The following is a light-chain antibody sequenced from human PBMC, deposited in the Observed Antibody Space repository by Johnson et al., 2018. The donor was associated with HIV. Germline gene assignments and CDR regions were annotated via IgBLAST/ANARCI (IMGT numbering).Light chain of an antibody. V-gene: IGLV1-51*01. J-gene: IGLJ1*01. Sequence: QSVLTQPPSVSAAPGQKVTISCSGSSSNIGNNDVSWYQQLPGTAPKLLIYDNNKRPSGIPDRFSGSKSGTSATMGFTGLQTGDEADDYGGTWGVFVTGSTVTVL. CDR2: DNN. CDR1: SSNIGNND. CDR3: GTWGV.